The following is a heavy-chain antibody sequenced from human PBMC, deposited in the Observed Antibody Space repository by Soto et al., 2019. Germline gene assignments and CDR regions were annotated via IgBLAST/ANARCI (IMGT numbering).Heavy chain of an antibody. CDR2: TGGSGVAT. Sequence: PGGSLRLSCASSGFTFSGYAMTWVRQAPGKGLEWVSSTGGSGVATYYADSVTGRFTISRDNSKNTLYLQMDSLRAEDTAVYYCAKDSPFSGTGRLAFDYWGQGTLVTVSS. CDR3: AKDSPFSGTGRLAFDY. CDR1: GFTFSGYA. J-gene: IGHJ4*02. V-gene: IGHV3-23*01. D-gene: IGHD3-10*01.